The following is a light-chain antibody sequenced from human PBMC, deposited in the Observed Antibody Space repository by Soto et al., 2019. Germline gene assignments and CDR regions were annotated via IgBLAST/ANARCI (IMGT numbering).Light chain of an antibody. CDR3: QQSFKIPIS. J-gene: IGKJ5*01. Sequence: DIQMTQAPSSLSAFVGDRVTITCRSSQSITKYLNWYQQKPGKAPKLLIHSASTLQSGVPSRFSGRGSGTNFTLTISSLQPDDVATYFCQQSFKIPISFGQGTRL. V-gene: IGKV1-39*01. CDR1: QSITKY. CDR2: SAS.